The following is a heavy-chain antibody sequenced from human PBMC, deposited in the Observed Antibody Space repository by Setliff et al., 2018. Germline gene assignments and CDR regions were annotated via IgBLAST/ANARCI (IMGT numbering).Heavy chain of an antibody. Sequence: GASVKVSCKASGYTFTSYGISWVRQAPGQGLEWMGWISAYNGNTNYAQKLQGRVTMTTDTSTSTAYMKLRSLRSDDTAVYYCARDRGYNFWSGYFVKDYFDYWGQGTLVTVSS. CDR2: ISAYNGNT. J-gene: IGHJ4*02. CDR3: ARDRGYNFWSGYFVKDYFDY. D-gene: IGHD3-3*01. V-gene: IGHV1-18*01. CDR1: GYTFTSYG.